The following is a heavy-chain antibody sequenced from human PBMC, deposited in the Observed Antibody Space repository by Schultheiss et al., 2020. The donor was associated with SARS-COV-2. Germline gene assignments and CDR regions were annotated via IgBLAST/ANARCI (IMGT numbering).Heavy chain of an antibody. D-gene: IGHD3-10*01. CDR3: AKNYGSGSLHKYGLDV. V-gene: IGHV3-30-3*02. Sequence: GGSLRLSCAASGFTFSSYGMHWVRQAPGKGLEWVAVISYDGSNKYYADSVKGRFTISRDNSKNTLYLQMNSLRAEDTAVYYCAKNYGSGSLHKYGLDVWGQGTTVTVSS. CDR2: ISYDGSNK. CDR1: GFTFSSYG. J-gene: IGHJ6*02.